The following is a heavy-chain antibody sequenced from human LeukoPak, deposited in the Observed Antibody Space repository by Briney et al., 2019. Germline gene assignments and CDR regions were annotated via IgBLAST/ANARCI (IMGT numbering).Heavy chain of an antibody. CDR3: ARDGPYNWNDGHYYYGMDV. CDR1: GFTFSSYE. J-gene: IGHJ6*04. D-gene: IGHD1-1*01. Sequence: GGSLRLSCAASGFTFSSYEMNWVRQAPGKGLEWVSYISSSGSTIYYADSVKGRFTISRDNAKNSLYLQMNSLRAEDTAVYYCARDGPYNWNDGHYYYGMDVWGKGTTVTVSS. CDR2: ISSSGSTI. V-gene: IGHV3-48*03.